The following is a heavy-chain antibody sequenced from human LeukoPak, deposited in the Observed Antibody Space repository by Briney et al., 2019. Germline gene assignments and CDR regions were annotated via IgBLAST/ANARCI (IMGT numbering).Heavy chain of an antibody. CDR3: VKDLGSSIRNPTFDY. CDR2: INGDGRNI. D-gene: IGHD2-2*01. V-gene: IGHV3-74*01. Sequence: GGSLRLSCVASGFTFSSYWMHWVRQDPRKGLVWVSRINGDGRNINYADSVRGRFTISRDNAKNSLYLQMKSLRAEDTALYYCVKDLGSSIRNPTFDYWGQGALVTVSS. J-gene: IGHJ4*02. CDR1: GFTFSSYW.